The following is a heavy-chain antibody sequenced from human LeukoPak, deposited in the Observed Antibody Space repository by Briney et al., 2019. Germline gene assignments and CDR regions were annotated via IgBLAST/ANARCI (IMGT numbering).Heavy chain of an antibody. D-gene: IGHD3-3*01. CDR1: GFTFSHHS. Sequence: GGSLRLSCVASGFTFSHHSISWVRQAPGKGLEWVSAITASGGDTFYAESVEGRFSVSRDDSKSTVFLQMSSLTADDTGIYFCARRVLRGFCSVTPCHSFSDPGGGEPRLIVSS. J-gene: IGHJ5*02. V-gene: IGHV3-23*01. CDR2: ITASGGDT. CDR3: ARRVLRGFCSVTPCHSFSDP.